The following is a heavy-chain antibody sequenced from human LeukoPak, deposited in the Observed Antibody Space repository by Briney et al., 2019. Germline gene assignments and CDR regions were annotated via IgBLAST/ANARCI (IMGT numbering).Heavy chain of an antibody. CDR2: ISGSGGST. Sequence: GGSLRLSCAASGFTFSSYAMSWVRQAQGPGLEWVSAISGSGGSTYYADSVKGRFTISRDNSKNTLYLQMNSLRAEDTAVYYCATYSYGYLEYYYYMDVWGKGTTVTVSS. D-gene: IGHD5-18*01. CDR3: ATYSYGYLEYYYYMDV. CDR1: GFTFSSYA. V-gene: IGHV3-23*01. J-gene: IGHJ6*03.